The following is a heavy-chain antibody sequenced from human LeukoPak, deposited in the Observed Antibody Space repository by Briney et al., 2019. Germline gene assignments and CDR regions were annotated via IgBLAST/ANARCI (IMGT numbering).Heavy chain of an antibody. D-gene: IGHD5-18*01. V-gene: IGHV3-21*01. CDR3: ARDREEGYSYGKTFGY. J-gene: IGHJ4*02. Sequence: GSLRLSCVASGFTFSIAGMNWVRQAPGKGLEWVSSISSSSSYIYYADSVKGRFTISRDNAKNSLYLQMNSLRAEDTAVYYCARDREEGYSYGKTFGYWGQGTLVTVSS. CDR1: GFTFSIAG. CDR2: ISSSSSYI.